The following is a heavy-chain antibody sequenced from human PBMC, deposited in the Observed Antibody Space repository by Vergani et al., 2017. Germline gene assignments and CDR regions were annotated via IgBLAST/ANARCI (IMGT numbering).Heavy chain of an antibody. CDR1: GLPLMDFA. D-gene: IGHD2-2*02. CDR3: AKDMEYQLLYGGYFDL. CDR2: ISGIGGSI. J-gene: IGHJ2*01. V-gene: IGHV3-9*01. Sequence: EVQLLDSGGALLQLASSLRLSCAASGLPLMDFAMHWFRQAPGKGLYWVSVISGIGGSIGNADSVKGRFTISRDNAKNSLYLQMNSLRAEDTALYYCAKDMEYQLLYGGYFDLWGRGTLVTVSS.